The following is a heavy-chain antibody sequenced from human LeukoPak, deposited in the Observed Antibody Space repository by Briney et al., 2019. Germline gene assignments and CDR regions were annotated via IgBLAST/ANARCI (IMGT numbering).Heavy chain of an antibody. J-gene: IGHJ4*02. CDR1: GGSISTSHY. CDR2: ISHSGST. V-gene: IGHV4-39*01. D-gene: IGHD2-2*01. CDR3: ARQSCSSTSCYFSFGGAYEY. Sequence: SETLSLTCTISGGSISTSHYWGWSRQAPGKGLEWIGSISHSGSTYYNPSLKSRISISVDTSKNQFSLQLSSVTAADTAVYYCARQSCSSTSCYFSFGGAYEYWGQGTLVTVS.